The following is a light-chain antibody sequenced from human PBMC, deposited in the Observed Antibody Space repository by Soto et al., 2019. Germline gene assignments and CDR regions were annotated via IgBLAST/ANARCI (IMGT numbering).Light chain of an antibody. CDR2: EGS. Sequence: QSALTQPASVSGSPGQSITISCTGTSSDVGSYNLVSWYQQHPGKAPKLMIYEGSKRPSGVSNRISGSKSGNTASLTISGLQAEDEADYYCCSYAGSSRGVVVFGGGTKLTVL. CDR3: CSYAGSSRGVVV. V-gene: IGLV2-23*01. J-gene: IGLJ2*01. CDR1: SSDVGSYNL.